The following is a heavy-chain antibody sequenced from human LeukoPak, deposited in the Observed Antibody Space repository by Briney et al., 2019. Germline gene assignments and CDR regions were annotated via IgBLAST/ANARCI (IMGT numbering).Heavy chain of an antibody. Sequence: SVKVSCKASGGTFSSYAISWVRQAPGQGLEWMGGIIPIFGTANYAQKFQGRVTITADESTSTAYMELSSLRSEDTAVYYCARAGYCSGWSSDYYYGMDVWGQGTTVTVSS. V-gene: IGHV1-69*13. CDR2: IIPIFGTA. CDR3: ARAGYCSGWSSDYYYGMDV. CDR1: GGTFSSYA. J-gene: IGHJ6*02. D-gene: IGHD6-19*01.